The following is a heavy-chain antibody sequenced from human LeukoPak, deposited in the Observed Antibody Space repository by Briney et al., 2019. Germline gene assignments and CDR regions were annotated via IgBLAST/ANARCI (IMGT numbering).Heavy chain of an antibody. CDR3: ARGMGVLVPAATWFDP. CDR2: INPNSGGT. Sequence: ASVKVSCKASGYTFIAYYMHWVRQAPGQGLEWMGWINPNSGGTNYAQKFQGRVTMTRDTSISTAYMDLSRLRSDDTAVYYCARGMGVLVPAATWFDPWGQGTLVAVSS. D-gene: IGHD2-2*01. V-gene: IGHV1-2*02. CDR1: GYTFIAYY. J-gene: IGHJ5*02.